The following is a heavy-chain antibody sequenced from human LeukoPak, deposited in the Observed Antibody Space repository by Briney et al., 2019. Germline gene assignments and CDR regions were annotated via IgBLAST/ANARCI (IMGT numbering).Heavy chain of an antibody. CDR3: ARQHTAATAFDY. V-gene: IGHV3-30*03. CDR1: GFTFRSHG. J-gene: IGHJ4*02. D-gene: IGHD6-13*01. CDR2: ISYDGSNK. Sequence: GSLRLSCGASGFTFRSHGMHWVRQAPGKGLEWVTFISYDGSNKYYADSVKGRFTISRDNSKNTLFLQMNSLRAEDTAVYYCARQHTAATAFDYWGQGTLVTVSS.